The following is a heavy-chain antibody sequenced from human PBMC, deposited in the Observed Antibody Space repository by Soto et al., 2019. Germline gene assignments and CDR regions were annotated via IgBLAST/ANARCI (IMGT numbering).Heavy chain of an antibody. CDR3: AKVLARYSSGWYY. Sequence: PGWSLRLSCAASGFTFSSYAMSWVRQAPGKGLEWVSAISGSGGSTYYADSVKGRFTISRDNSKNTLYLQMNSLRAEDTAVYYCAKVLARYSSGWYYWGQGTLVTVSS. J-gene: IGHJ4*02. CDR2: ISGSGGST. D-gene: IGHD6-19*01. CDR1: GFTFSSYA. V-gene: IGHV3-23*01.